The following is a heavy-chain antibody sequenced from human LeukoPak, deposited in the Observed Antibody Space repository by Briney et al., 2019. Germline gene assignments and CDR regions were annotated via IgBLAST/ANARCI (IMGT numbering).Heavy chain of an antibody. CDR3: ARDTGSNAFDI. CDR1: GGSISSSSYY. D-gene: IGHD3-9*01. Sequence: SETLSLTCTVSGGSISSSSYYWGWIRQPPGKGLEWIGYIYYSGSTNYNPSLKSRVTISVDTSKKQFSLKLTSVTAADTAVYYCARDTGSNAFDIWGQGTMVTVSS. V-gene: IGHV4-61*01. J-gene: IGHJ3*02. CDR2: IYYSGST.